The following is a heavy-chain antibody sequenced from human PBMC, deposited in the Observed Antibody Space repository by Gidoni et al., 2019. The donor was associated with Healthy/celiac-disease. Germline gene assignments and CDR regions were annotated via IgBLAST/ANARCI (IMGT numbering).Heavy chain of an antibody. J-gene: IGHJ4*02. CDR3: AKVCGYLDY. V-gene: IGHV3-23*04. D-gene: IGHD2-21*01. CDR2: IGGSCSST. Sequence: EVQLVAPGGGLVQPGGSLRLSCAASGFTFRSYAMIWVRQAPGKGLELLSAIGGSCSSTYYADSVKGRFTISRDNSKNTLYLQMNSLRAEDTAVYYCAKVCGYLDYWGQGTLVTVSS. CDR1: GFTFRSYA.